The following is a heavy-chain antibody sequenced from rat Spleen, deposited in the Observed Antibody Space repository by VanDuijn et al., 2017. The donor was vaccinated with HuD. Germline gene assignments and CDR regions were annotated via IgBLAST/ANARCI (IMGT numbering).Heavy chain of an antibody. J-gene: IGHJ2*01. CDR3: TTGTTRVPYDY. CDR1: GFIFSNYG. CDR2: ITYDSVGT. V-gene: IGHV5-20*01. Sequence: EVQLVESGGGLVQPGRSMKLSCAASGFIFSNYGMAWVRQAPKKGLEWVAYITYDSVGTYYRDSVKGRFSVSRDNAKSTLYLQMDSPRSEDTATYYCTTGTTRVPYDYWGQGVMVTVSS. D-gene: IGHD1-4*01.